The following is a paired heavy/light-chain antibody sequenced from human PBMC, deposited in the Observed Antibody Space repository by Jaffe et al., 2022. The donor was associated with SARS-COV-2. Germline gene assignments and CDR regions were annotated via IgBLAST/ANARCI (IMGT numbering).Heavy chain of an antibody. CDR1: GGSISSSNW. CDR3: ARRGEYIVATINAPLPFDY. D-gene: IGHD5-12*01. V-gene: IGHV4-4*02. J-gene: IGHJ4*02. CDR2: IYHSGST. Sequence: QVQLQESGPGLVKPSGTLSLTCAVSGGSISSSNWWSWVRQPPGKGLEWIGEIYHSGSTNYNPSLKSRVTISVDKSKNQFSLKLSSVTAADTAVYYCARRGEYIVATINAPLPFDYWGQGTLVTVSS.
Light chain of an antibody. CDR3: QQSYSTPQVT. Sequence: DIQMTQSPSSLSASVGDRVTITCRASQSISSYLNWYQQKPGKAPKLLIYAASSLQSGVPSRFSGSGSGTDFTLTISSLQPEDFATYYCQQSYSTPQVTFGPGTKVDIK. J-gene: IGKJ3*01. CDR1: QSISSY. V-gene: IGKV1-39*01. CDR2: AAS.